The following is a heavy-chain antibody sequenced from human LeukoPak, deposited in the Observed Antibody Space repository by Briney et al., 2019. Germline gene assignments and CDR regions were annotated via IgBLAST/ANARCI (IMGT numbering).Heavy chain of an antibody. V-gene: IGHV4-59*08. Sequence: SETLSLTCTVSGGSISSYYWSWIRQPPGKGLEWIGYIYYSGSTNYNPSPKSRVTISVDTSKNQFSLKLSSVAAADTAVYYCARHDSGWPHGDAFDIWGQGTMVTVSS. CDR2: IYYSGST. CDR3: ARHDSGWPHGDAFDI. CDR1: GGSISSYY. J-gene: IGHJ3*02. D-gene: IGHD6-19*01.